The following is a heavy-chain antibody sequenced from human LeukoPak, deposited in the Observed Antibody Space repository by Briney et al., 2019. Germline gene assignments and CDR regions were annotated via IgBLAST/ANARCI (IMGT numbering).Heavy chain of an antibody. CDR2: INHSGST. D-gene: IGHD6-6*01. V-gene: IGHV4-34*01. J-gene: IGHJ4*02. CDR3: ARAGSSSSPSFDY. Sequence: SSETLSLTCAVYGGSFSGYYWSGLRQPPGKGLEWIGEINHSGSTNYNPSLKSRVTISVDTSKHQFSLKLSSVTAADTAVYYCARAGSSSSPSFDYWGQGTLVTVSS. CDR1: GGSFSGYY.